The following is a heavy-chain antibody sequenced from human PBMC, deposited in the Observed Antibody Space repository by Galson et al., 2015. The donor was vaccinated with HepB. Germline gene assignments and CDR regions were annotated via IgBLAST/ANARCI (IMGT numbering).Heavy chain of an antibody. Sequence: SLRLXXAASGFSFSNYGMHWVRQAPGKGLEWVALIWKDGSNXXFSDSVKGRFTISRDNSKKTLYLQMNSLRAEDTAVYYCAREDKNIAVAALDYWGQGXMVTVSS. CDR3: AREDKNIAVAALDY. V-gene: IGHV3-33*08. CDR2: IWKDGSNX. CDR1: GFSFSNYG. J-gene: IGHJ4*02. D-gene: IGHD6-13*01.